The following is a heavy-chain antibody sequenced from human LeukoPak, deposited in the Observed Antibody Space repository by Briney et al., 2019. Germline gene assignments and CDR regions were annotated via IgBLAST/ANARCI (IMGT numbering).Heavy chain of an antibody. CDR2: ISGSGGST. V-gene: IGHV3-23*01. CDR3: AKDRPTMVRGVPWFDP. CDR1: GFTFSSYA. Sequence: GGSLRLSCAASGFTFSSYAMSWVRQAPGKGLEWVSAISGSGGSTYYADSVKGRFTISRDDSKNTLYLQMNSLRAEDTAVYYCAKDRPTMVRGVPWFDPWGQGTLVTVSS. D-gene: IGHD3-10*01. J-gene: IGHJ5*02.